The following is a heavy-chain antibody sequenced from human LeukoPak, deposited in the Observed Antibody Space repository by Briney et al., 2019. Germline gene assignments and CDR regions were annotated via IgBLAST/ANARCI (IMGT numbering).Heavy chain of an antibody. Sequence: GGCLRLSRAASVFTLSRYAVSWVSRARGKGLEWVSAIRGRGGSTYYADCGKGRCTISRGNSKNTLYLQMNSLRAEDTAVYYCAKADSSGYYPLDYWGQGTLVTVSS. CDR1: VFTLSRYA. D-gene: IGHD3-22*01. CDR2: IRGRGGST. J-gene: IGHJ4*02. CDR3: AKADSSGYYPLDY. V-gene: IGHV3-23*01.